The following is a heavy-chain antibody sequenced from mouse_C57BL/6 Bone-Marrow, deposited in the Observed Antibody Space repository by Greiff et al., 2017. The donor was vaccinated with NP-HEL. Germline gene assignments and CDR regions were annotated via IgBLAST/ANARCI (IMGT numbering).Heavy chain of an antibody. J-gene: IGHJ1*03. CDR1: GYTFTSYW. CDR2: IHPNSGST. D-gene: IGHD1-1*01. CDR3: SYYGSSYWYFDV. Sequence: QVQLKESGAELVKPGASVKLSCKASGYTFTSYWMHWVKQRPGQGLEWIGMIHPNSGSTNYNEKFKSKATLTVDKSSSTAYMQLSSLTSEDSAVYYCSYYGSSYWYFDVWGTGTTVTGSS. V-gene: IGHV1-64*01.